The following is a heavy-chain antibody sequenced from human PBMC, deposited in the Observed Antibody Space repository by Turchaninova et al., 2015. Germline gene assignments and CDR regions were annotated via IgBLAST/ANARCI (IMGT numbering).Heavy chain of an antibody. CDR1: GFTFSSYW. CDR3: AGRGVVVAPYYYYHLDV. J-gene: IGHJ6*03. Sequence: EVQLVESGGGLVQPGGSLRLSCAASGFTFSSYWMRWVRQAPGKGLEWVANIKQDGSGKYYVDSVKGGFTIAKDNAKNSLSLQMNELTAEDTAVYYWAGRGVVVAPYYYYHLDVWGKGTTVTVSS. CDR2: IKQDGSGK. V-gene: IGHV3-7*01. D-gene: IGHD2-15*01.